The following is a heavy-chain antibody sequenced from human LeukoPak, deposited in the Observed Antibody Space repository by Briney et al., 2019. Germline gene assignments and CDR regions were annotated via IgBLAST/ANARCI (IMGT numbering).Heavy chain of an antibody. CDR1: GGSFSGYY. J-gene: IGHJ4*02. V-gene: IGHV4-34*01. D-gene: IGHD6-19*01. Sequence: EPSETLSLTCAVYGGSFSGYYWSWIRQPPGKGLEWIGEINHSGSTNYNPSLKSRVAISVDTSKNQFSLKLSSVTAADTAVYYCARGRVRGTTEYSSGYVDYWGQGTLVTVSS. CDR2: INHSGST. CDR3: ARGRVRGTTEYSSGYVDY.